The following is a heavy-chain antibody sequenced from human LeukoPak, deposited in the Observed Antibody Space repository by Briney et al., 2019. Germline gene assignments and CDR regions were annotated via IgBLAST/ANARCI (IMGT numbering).Heavy chain of an antibody. J-gene: IGHJ4*02. CDR3: VRDGFGDYYFDC. CDR2: IYTSEST. V-gene: IGHV4-61*09. CDR1: GGSISSATYS. Sequence: PSQTLSLTCTVSGGSISSATYSWSWIRQPAGKGLEWIGHIYTSESTNYNPSLKSRVTISADTSKNQFSLKLSSVTAADTALYYCVRDGFGDYYFDCWGQGTLVTVSS. D-gene: IGHD3-10*01.